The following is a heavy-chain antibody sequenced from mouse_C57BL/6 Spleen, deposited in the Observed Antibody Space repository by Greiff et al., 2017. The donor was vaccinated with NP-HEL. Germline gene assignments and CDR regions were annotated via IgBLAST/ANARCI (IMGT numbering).Heavy chain of an antibody. V-gene: IGHV1-4*01. J-gene: IGHJ2*01. D-gene: IGHD2-5*01. CDR3: ARGGYSNPLDY. CDR1: GYTFTSYT. CDR2: INPSSGYT. Sequence: VKLMESGAELARPGASVKMSCKASGYTFTSYTMHWVKQRPGQGLEWIGYINPSSGYTKYNQKFKDKATLTADKSSSTAYMQLSSLTSEDSAVYYCARGGYSNPLDYWGQGTTLTVSS.